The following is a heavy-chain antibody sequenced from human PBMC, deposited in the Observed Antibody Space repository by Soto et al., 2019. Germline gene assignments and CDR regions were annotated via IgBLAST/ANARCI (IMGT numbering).Heavy chain of an antibody. V-gene: IGHV3-23*01. J-gene: IGHJ6*02. CDR2: ISGSGGST. Sequence: PGGSLRLSCAASGFTFSSYAMSWVRQAPGKGLEWVSAISGSGGSTYYADSVKGRFTISRDNSKNTLYLQMNSLRAEDTAVYYCAKKGTQTVYYYYGMDVWGQGTTVTVSS. CDR1: GFTFSSYA. CDR3: AKKGTQTVYYYYGMDV.